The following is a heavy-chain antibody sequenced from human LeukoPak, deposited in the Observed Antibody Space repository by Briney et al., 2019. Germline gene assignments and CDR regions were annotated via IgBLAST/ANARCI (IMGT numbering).Heavy chain of an antibody. CDR2: INPNSGGT. CDR1: GYTFTGYF. CDR3: ARDLSSTSNWELDY. D-gene: IGHD1-26*01. Sequence: ASVKVSCKASGYTFTGYFMHWVRQAPGQGLEWMGRINPNSGGTNYAQDFQGRVTMTRDTSINTAYMELSRLTSDDTAVYYCARDLSSTSNWELDYWGQGTLVTVS. V-gene: IGHV1-2*06. J-gene: IGHJ4*02.